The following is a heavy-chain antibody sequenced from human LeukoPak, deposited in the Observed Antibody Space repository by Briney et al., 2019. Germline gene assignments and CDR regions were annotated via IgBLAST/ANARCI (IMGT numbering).Heavy chain of an antibody. J-gene: IGHJ4*02. CDR3: ARNIAAAGSVVGY. CDR2: IKQDGSEK. D-gene: IGHD6-13*01. V-gene: IGHV3-7*01. CDR1: GFTFSSYW. Sequence: GGSLRLSCAASGFTFSSYWMSWVRQAPGKGLEWVDNIKQDGSEKYYVDSVKGRFTISRDNAKNSLYLQMNSLRAEDTAVYYCARNIAAAGSVVGYWGQGTLVTVSS.